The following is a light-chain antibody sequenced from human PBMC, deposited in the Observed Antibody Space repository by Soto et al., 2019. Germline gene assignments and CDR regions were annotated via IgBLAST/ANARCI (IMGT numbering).Light chain of an antibody. V-gene: IGKV3-11*01. CDR2: DGS. CDR3: QQRSNWLIS. Sequence: EILFAQSPATLSLSPGEGPTLSCRASQSVSGYLAWYQQRPGQAPRLLIYDGSHRDAGIPSRFSGSGSGTDFTLTVSGLEPEDVEVYYCQQRSNWLISFGPGTKVDIK. CDR1: QSVSGY. J-gene: IGKJ3*01.